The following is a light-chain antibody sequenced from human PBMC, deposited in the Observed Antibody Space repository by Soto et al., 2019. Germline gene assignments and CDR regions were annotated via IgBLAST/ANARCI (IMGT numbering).Light chain of an antibody. J-gene: IGLJ2*01. CDR1: SSDVGSYNF. Sequence: QSVLTQPASVSGSPGQSITISCAGTSSDVGSYNFVSWYQQHPGKAPKLMIYEGNKRPSGVSNRFSGSKSGNTASPTISGLQAADEADYYCCSYAGSSTFVVFGGGTKLTVL. V-gene: IGLV2-23*03. CDR3: CSYAGSSTFVV. CDR2: EGN.